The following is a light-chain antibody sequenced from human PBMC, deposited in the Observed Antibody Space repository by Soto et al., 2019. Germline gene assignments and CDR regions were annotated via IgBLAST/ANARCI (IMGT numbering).Light chain of an antibody. CDR1: QDISSF. CDR2: AAS. J-gene: IGKJ4*01. Sequence: IPLTQSPSSLSASVGDRVTITCRASQDISSFLAWYQQKPGKAPKLVIFAASTLQIGVPSRFSGSGSGTHFTLTLSSLQPEDFATYYCQQSASYPSTFGGGTKVEIK. CDR3: QQSASYPST. V-gene: IGKV1-9*01.